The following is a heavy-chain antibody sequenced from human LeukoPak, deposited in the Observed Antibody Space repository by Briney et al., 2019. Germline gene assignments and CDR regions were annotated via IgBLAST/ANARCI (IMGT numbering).Heavy chain of an antibody. CDR1: AGSISIYY. J-gene: IGHJ6*03. D-gene: IGHD5-12*01. CDR2: TSYSGST. CDR3: ARNGYSGYDLEFRYYYYMDV. Sequence: SETLSLTCTVSAGSISIYYWSWIRQAPGKGREYIGYTSYSGSTNYNPPLKSRVTFSLDTSKNHFSLKLSSVTAADTAVYYCARNGYSGYDLEFRYYYYMDVWGKGTTVTVSS. V-gene: IGHV4-59*01.